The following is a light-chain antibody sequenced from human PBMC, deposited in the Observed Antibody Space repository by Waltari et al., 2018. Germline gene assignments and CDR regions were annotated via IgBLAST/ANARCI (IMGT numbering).Light chain of an antibody. CDR1: SLRRYY. V-gene: IGLV3-19*01. CDR3: HSRDATGVGGS. Sequence: SSELTQDPVVSVAMGQTVRITCQGDSLRRYYASWYQQRPGQAPILVMLDKNNRPSGVPDRFAGSMSDNSDSLAITGAQAEDEASYYCHSRDATGVGGSFGGGTKPTVL. J-gene: IGLJ2*01. CDR2: DKN.